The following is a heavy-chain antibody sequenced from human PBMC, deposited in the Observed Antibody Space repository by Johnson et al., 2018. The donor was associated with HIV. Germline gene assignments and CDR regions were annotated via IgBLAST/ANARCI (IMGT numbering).Heavy chain of an antibody. D-gene: IGHD1-1*01. Sequence: VQLVESGGGLVKAGGSLRLSCAASGFIFNDYYMSWIRQAPGKGLELLSYISTSGGTLYYADSVKGRFTISRDNSKNTLYLQMNSLRAEDTAVYYCANFYTDNTLGLFGAFDIWGQGTMVTVSS. CDR2: ISTSGGTL. J-gene: IGHJ3*02. V-gene: IGHV3-11*04. CDR3: ANFYTDNTLGLFGAFDI. CDR1: GFIFNDYY.